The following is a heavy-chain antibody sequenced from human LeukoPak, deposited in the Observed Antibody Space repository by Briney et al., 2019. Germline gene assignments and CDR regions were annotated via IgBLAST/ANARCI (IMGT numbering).Heavy chain of an antibody. J-gene: IGHJ4*02. CDR1: GGTFNHFG. CDR3: ARDSGRPPTSFDY. D-gene: IGHD1-1*01. V-gene: IGHV1-69*04. CDR2: IIPILDLT. Sequence: SVKVSCKASGGTFNHFGIDWVRQAPGQGLEWMGRIIPILDLTKYAPKIQDRVTITADKSTSTAYMELNSLRSEDTAVYFCARDSGRPPTSFDYWGQGTLVTVSS.